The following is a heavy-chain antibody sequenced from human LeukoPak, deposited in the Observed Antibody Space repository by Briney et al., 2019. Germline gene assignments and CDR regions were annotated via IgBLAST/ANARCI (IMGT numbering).Heavy chain of an antibody. CDR1: GITLNNYG. D-gene: IGHD3-22*01. V-gene: IGHV3-23*01. J-gene: IGHJ4*02. Sequence: GGSLRLPCAVSGITLNNYGMSWVRLAPGKGLEWVAGISGSGGRTNYADSVKGRFTISRDNAKNTLYLQMNSLRAEDTAMYFCAKRGVVIRVILVGFHKEAYYFDSWGQGALVTVSS. CDR2: ISGSGGRT. CDR3: AKRGVVIRVILVGFHKEAYYFDS.